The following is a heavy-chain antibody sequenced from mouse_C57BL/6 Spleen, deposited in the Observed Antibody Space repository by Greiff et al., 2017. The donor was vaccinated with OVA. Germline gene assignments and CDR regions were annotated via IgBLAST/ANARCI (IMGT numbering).Heavy chain of an antibody. CDR1: GFTFSDYY. Sequence: EVQVVESEGGLVQPGSSMKLSCTASGFTFSDYYMAWVRQVPEKGLEWVANINYDGSSTYYLDSLKSRFIISRDNAKNILYLQMSSLKSEDTATYYCAREEYYGSRSFAYWGQGTLVTVSA. D-gene: IGHD1-1*01. J-gene: IGHJ3*01. V-gene: IGHV5-16*01. CDR3: AREEYYGSRSFAY. CDR2: INYDGSST.